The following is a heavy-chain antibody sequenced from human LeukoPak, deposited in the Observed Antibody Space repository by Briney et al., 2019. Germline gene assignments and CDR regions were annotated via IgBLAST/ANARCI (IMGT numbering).Heavy chain of an antibody. D-gene: IGHD6-19*01. CDR3: ARVAVADGSLDY. Sequence: ASVKVSCKASGYTFTGYYMHWLRQAPGQGLEWMGWINPNSGGTNYAQKFQGRVTMTRDTSISTAYMELSRLRSDDTAVYYCARVAVADGSLDYWGQGTLVTVSS. J-gene: IGHJ4*02. CDR1: GYTFTGYY. V-gene: IGHV1-2*02. CDR2: INPNSGGT.